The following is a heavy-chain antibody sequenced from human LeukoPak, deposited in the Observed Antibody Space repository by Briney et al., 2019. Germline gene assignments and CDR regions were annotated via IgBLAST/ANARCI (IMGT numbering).Heavy chain of an antibody. Sequence: GASVKVSCKASGYTFTGYYMHWVRQAPGQGLEWMGWINPNSGGTNYAQKLQGRVTMTRDTSIGTAYMELSRLRSDDTAVYYCARDPSYYDFWSGYYSETWGQGTLVTVSS. CDR1: GYTFTGYY. J-gene: IGHJ4*02. CDR2: INPNSGGT. D-gene: IGHD3-3*01. CDR3: ARDPSYYDFWSGYYSET. V-gene: IGHV1-2*02.